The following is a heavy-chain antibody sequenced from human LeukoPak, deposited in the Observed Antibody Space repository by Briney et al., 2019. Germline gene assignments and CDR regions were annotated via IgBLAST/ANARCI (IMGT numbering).Heavy chain of an antibody. CDR2: IFYSGST. Sequence: SETLSLTCTVSGGSISSYYWNWIRQPPGKGLEWIGYIFYSGSTKYNPSLKSRVTISVDTSKNQFSLKLSSVTAADTAVYYCARALGNWSYRWDYWGQGTLVTVSS. J-gene: IGHJ4*02. V-gene: IGHV4-59*08. CDR3: ARALGNWSYRWDY. D-gene: IGHD1-7*01. CDR1: GGSISSYY.